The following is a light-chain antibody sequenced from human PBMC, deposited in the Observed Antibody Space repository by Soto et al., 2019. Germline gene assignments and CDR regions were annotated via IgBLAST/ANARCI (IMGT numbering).Light chain of an antibody. J-gene: IGKJ5*01. V-gene: IGKV1-12*01. CDR1: QSISSS. CDR2: AAS. Sequence: DIQMTQSPSSVSAAVGDRVTITCLASQSISSSLAWYQQKPGTVPKLLIYAASSLQSGVPSRFSGSGAGTEFTLSITSLQPEDFGNYYCQQCDSFPITFGQGTRLEIK. CDR3: QQCDSFPIT.